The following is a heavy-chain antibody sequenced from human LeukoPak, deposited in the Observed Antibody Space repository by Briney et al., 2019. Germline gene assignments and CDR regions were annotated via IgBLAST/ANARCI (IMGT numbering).Heavy chain of an antibody. J-gene: IGHJ5*02. D-gene: IGHD3-9*01. V-gene: IGHV4-59*01. Sequence: PSETLSLTFTVSGGSISSSYWSWIREPPGNGLECIGYIYYSGSTNYNPSLKSRVTISVDTSNNQFSLKLSSVTAADTAVYYCARDLANYDILTGHANWFDPWGQGTLVTVSS. CDR2: IYYSGST. CDR1: GGSISSSY. CDR3: ARDLANYDILTGHANWFDP.